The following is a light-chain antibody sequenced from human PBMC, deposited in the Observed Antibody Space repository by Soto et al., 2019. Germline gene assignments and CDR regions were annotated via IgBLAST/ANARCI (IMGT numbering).Light chain of an antibody. CDR2: EVS. CDR1: RSDVGRYNY. Sequence: QSALTQPASVSGSPGQSITISCTGTRSDVGRYNYVSWYQQHPGKAPKLMIYEVSNRPSGVSNRFSGSKSGNTASLTISGLQAEDEADYYCSSYTTSSTPWVFGGGTKLTVL. V-gene: IGLV2-14*01. J-gene: IGLJ3*02. CDR3: SSYTTSSTPWV.